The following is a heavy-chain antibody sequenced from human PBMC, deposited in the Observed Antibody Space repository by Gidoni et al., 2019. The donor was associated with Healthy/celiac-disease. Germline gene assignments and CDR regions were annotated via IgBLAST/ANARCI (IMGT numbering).Heavy chain of an antibody. CDR3: ASGNYYDSSGYYLALDDY. CDR2: IIPIFGTA. J-gene: IGHJ4*02. D-gene: IGHD3-22*01. Sequence: QVQLVQSGAEVKKPGSSVKVSCTASGGTFSSYAISWVRPAPGQGLEWMGGIIPIFGTANYAQKFQGRVTITADKSTSTAYMELSSLRSEDTAVYYCASGNYYDSSGYYLALDDYWGQGTLVTVSS. V-gene: IGHV1-69*06. CDR1: GGTFSSYA.